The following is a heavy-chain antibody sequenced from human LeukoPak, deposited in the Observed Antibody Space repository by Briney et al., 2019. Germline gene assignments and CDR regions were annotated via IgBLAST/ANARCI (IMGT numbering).Heavy chain of an antibody. D-gene: IGHD5-24*01. CDR3: AREINYYYGMDV. V-gene: IGHV3-74*01. CDR1: GFTFSFYW. CDR2: INSDGSST. J-gene: IGHJ6*02. Sequence: GGSLRLSCAASGFTFSFYWMHRVRQAPGKGLVWVSRINSDGSSTSYADSVKGRFTISRDNAKNTLYLQMNSLRAEDTAVYYCAREINYYYGMDVWGQGTTVTVSS.